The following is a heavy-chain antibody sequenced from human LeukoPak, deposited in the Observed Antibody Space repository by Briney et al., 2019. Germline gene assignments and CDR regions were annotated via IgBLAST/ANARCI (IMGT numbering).Heavy chain of an antibody. D-gene: IGHD1-7*01. CDR3: ARVRVTGTMGWDY. V-gene: IGHV3-21*01. Sequence: GGSLRLSCAASGFTFSSYSMNWVRQAPGKGLEWVSSISSSSSYIYYADSVKGRFTISRDNAKNSLYLQMNSLRAEDTAVYYCARVRVTGTMGWDYWGQGTLVTVSS. CDR1: GFTFSSYS. J-gene: IGHJ4*02. CDR2: ISSSSSYI.